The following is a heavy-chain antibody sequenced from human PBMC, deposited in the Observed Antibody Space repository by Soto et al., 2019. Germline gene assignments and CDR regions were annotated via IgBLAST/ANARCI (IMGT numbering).Heavy chain of an antibody. D-gene: IGHD5-12*01. CDR3: ARVEMATIRAYYFDY. Sequence: VGSLRLSCAXSGFTFSSYSMNWVRQAPGEGLEWVSSISSSSSYIYYADSVKGRFTISRDNAKNSLYLQMNSLRAEDTAVYYCARVEMATIRAYYFDYWGQGTLVTVSS. V-gene: IGHV3-21*01. J-gene: IGHJ4*02. CDR1: GFTFSSYS. CDR2: ISSSSSYI.